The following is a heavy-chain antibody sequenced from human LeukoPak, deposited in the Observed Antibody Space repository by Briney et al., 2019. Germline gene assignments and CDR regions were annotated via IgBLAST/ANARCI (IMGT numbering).Heavy chain of an antibody. D-gene: IGHD2-21*02. J-gene: IGHJ4*02. CDR3: VRDLGDSEGH. CDR1: GFNFSNYG. CDR2: IWHDGSSK. V-gene: IGHV3-33*01. Sequence: GGSLRLSCAASGFNFSNYGMQWVRQAPGKGLEWVAAIWHDGSSKFYVDSVKGRFTISRENSKNTLDLQMNSLRAEDTAVYYCVRDLGDSEGHWGQGTLVTVSS.